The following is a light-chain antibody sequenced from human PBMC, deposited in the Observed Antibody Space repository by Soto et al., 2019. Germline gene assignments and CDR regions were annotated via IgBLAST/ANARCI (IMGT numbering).Light chain of an antibody. Sequence: EIVLTQSPGTLSLSPGERATLSCRASQSVSSSYLAWYQQKPGQAPRLLIYGASSRATGIPDRFSGSGSGTEFTLTISRLEPDDFAVYYCQQYGSSPYTFGPRTKLEIK. J-gene: IGKJ2*01. CDR2: GAS. CDR1: QSVSSSY. V-gene: IGKV3-20*01. CDR3: QQYGSSPYT.